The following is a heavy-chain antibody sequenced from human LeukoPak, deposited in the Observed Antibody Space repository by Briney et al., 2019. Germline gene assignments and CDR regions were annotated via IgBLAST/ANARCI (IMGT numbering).Heavy chain of an antibody. D-gene: IGHD6-19*01. V-gene: IGHV3-48*03. CDR2: ISSSGSTI. J-gene: IGHJ4*02. CDR3: ARRGSSGWYDY. Sequence: PGGSLSLSCAASGFTFSSYEMNWVRQAPGKGLEWVSYISSSGSTIYYADSVKGRFTISRDNAKNSLYLQMNSLRAEDTAVYYCARRGSSGWYDYWGQGTLVTVSS. CDR1: GFTFSSYE.